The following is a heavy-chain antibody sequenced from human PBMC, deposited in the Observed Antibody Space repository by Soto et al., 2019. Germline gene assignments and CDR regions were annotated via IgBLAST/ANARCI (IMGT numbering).Heavy chain of an antibody. CDR1: RDTFTSYY. CDR3: ARSSGGNFGIIIEGTNWFAP. V-gene: IGHV1-46*01. Sequence: ASVEVSCKXPRDTFTSYYINWVRQAPGQGLEWMGVINPHGGSTAYAQKFKGRVTLTRDTSASTVYMEVSSLTSEDTAMYYCARSSGGNFGIIIEGTNWFAPWGQGTLVTVSS. CDR2: INPHGGST. J-gene: IGHJ5*02. D-gene: IGHD1-26*01.